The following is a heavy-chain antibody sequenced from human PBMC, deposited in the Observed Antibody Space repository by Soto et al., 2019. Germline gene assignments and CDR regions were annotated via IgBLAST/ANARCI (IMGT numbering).Heavy chain of an antibody. CDR1: KYTFSNYY. Sequence: ASVKVSCKASKYTFSNYYIRWVRQAPGQGLEWMGIINPNGGSTSYARQFQGRVNMTRDSSTSAVYMEINRLRSEDTAVYYCARLRFLGSYGLDLWGQGTTVTVSS. CDR3: ARLRFLGSYGLDL. CDR2: INPNGGST. J-gene: IGHJ6*02. V-gene: IGHV1-46*01. D-gene: IGHD3-3*01.